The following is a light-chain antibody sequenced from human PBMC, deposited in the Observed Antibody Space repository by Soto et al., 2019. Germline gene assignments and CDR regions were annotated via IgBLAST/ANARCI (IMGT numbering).Light chain of an antibody. CDR2: NTI. J-gene: IGLJ2*01. CDR3: LLYFGGRQAV. CDR1: TGAVTSGYY. Sequence: QAVVTQEPSLTVSPGGTVTLTCASSTGAVTSGYYPNWFQQKPGQAPRALIYNTINKHSWTPARFSGSLLGGKAALTPSGVQPEDEAEYYCLLYFGGRQAVFGGGTKPTVL. V-gene: IGLV7-43*01.